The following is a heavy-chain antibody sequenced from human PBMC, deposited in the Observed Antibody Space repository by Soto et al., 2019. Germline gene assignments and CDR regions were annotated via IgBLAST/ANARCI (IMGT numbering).Heavy chain of an antibody. D-gene: IGHD3-22*01. CDR2: ISGSGGTT. J-gene: IGHJ6*02. CDR1: GFTFSTYA. CDR3: AKTEGTMISGYVYYNIDV. V-gene: IGHV3-23*01. Sequence: EVQLLESGGDFVQPGGSLRLSCAASGFTFSTYAMSWVRQAPGKGLEWVSSISGSGGTTYYADSVKGRFTISRDNSKNTLYLQMNSLRAEDTAVYYCAKTEGTMISGYVYYNIDVWGQGTTVPVSS.